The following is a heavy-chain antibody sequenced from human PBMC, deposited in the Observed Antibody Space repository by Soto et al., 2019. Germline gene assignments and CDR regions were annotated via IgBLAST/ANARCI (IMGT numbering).Heavy chain of an antibody. CDR3: ARSLDSRGWYDY. V-gene: IGHV1-18*01. Sequence: ASVMVSCKASGYTFTSYGISWVRQAPGQGLEWMGWISAYNGNTNYAQKLQGRVTMTTDSSTSTAYMELRSLRSDDTAVYYCARSLDSRGWYDYWGQGTLVTVSS. J-gene: IGHJ4*02. CDR1: GYTFTSYG. CDR2: ISAYNGNT. D-gene: IGHD6-19*01.